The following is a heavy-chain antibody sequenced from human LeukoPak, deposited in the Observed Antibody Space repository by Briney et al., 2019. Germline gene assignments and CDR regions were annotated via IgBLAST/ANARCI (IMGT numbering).Heavy chain of an antibody. V-gene: IGHV3-48*03. J-gene: IGHJ3*02. D-gene: IGHD6-19*01. CDR2: ISNSGDTI. CDR1: GFTFKSYE. Sequence: GGSLRLSCAASGFTFKSYEMNWVRQAPGKGLEWVSYISNSGDTIFYADSVKGRFTISRDNAKNSLYLQMNSLRAEDTALYYCAREASSGWYVRAFDIWGQGTMVTVSS. CDR3: AREASSGWYVRAFDI.